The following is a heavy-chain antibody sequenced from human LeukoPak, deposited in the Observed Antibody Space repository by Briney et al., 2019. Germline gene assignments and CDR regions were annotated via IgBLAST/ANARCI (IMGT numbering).Heavy chain of an antibody. CDR3: ARDHGRYCSGGSCYFGGFFEY. Sequence: GGSLRLSCAASGFTFSRYWMTWVRQAPGKGLEWVANIKQDGSEKYYVDSVKGRFTISRDNAKNSLYLQMNSLRAEDTAVYYCARDHGRYCSGGSCYFGGFFEYWGQGTLGTVSS. D-gene: IGHD2-15*01. V-gene: IGHV3-7*03. J-gene: IGHJ4*02. CDR2: IKQDGSEK. CDR1: GFTFSRYW.